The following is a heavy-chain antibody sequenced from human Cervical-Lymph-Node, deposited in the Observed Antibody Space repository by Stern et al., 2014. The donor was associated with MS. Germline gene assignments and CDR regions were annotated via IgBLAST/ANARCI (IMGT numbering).Heavy chain of an antibody. Sequence: QVQLVQSGAELKKPGSSVKVSCKASGGSLSTYTITWVRQAPGQGLEWMGRIIPALNVANYAQKFQGRLTITADKSTSTVYMEMSSLRSDDTAVYYCAGPAPLDWGQGTLVTVSS. CDR2: IIPALNVA. V-gene: IGHV1-69*09. D-gene: IGHD2-2*01. CDR3: AGPAPLD. J-gene: IGHJ4*02. CDR1: GGSLSTYT.